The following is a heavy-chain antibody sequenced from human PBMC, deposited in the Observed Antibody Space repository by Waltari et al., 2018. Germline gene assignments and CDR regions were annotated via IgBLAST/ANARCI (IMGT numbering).Heavy chain of an antibody. CDR1: GGSFSGYY. J-gene: IGHJ4*02. V-gene: IGHV4-34*01. CDR2: INHSGST. CDR3: ARGRTPYNDCWSGYGY. D-gene: IGHD3-3*01. Sequence: QVQLQQWGAGLLKPSETLSLTCAVYGGSFSGYYWSWIRQPPGKGLEWIGEINHSGSTNYNSSLKSRVTISVDTSKNHFSLKLSAVTAADTAVYYCARGRTPYNDCWSGYGYWGQGTLVTVSS.